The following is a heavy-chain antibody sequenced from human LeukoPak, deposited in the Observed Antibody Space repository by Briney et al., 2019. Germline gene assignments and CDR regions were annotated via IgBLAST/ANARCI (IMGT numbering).Heavy chain of an antibody. Sequence: GGSLRLSRAASGFTFSSYGMHWVCQAPGKGLEWVAVISYDGSSKYYADSVKGRFTISRDNSKNTLYLQMNSLRAEDTAVYYCAKDQGAYHDTIYYFDYWGQGTLVTVSS. CDR2: ISYDGSSK. V-gene: IGHV3-30*18. J-gene: IGHJ4*02. CDR3: AKDQGAYHDTIYYFDY. D-gene: IGHD1-26*01. CDR1: GFTFSSYG.